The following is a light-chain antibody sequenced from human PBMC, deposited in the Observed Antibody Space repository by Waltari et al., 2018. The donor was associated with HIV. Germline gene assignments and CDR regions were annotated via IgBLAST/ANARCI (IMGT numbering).Light chain of an antibody. J-gene: IGKJ3*01. CDR2: LGS. CDR1: QSLLHSNGYNY. Sequence: DIVMTQSPLSLSVTPGQPASISCRSSQSLLHSNGYNYLDWYLQKPGQSPQLLIYLGSNRASGGPDRFSGSGAGTDFTLKISRVEAEDVGVYYCMQARQTLFTFGPGTKVDIK. CDR3: MQARQTLFT. V-gene: IGKV2-28*01.